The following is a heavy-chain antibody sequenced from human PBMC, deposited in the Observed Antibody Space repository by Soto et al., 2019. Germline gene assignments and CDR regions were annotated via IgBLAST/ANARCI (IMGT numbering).Heavy chain of an antibody. Sequence: PGESLKISCKGSGYSFTSYWISWVRQMPGKGLEWMGRIDPSDSYTNYSPSFQGHVTISADKSISTAYLQWSSLKAPDTAMYYCASRSFGVVRGADYYYYYGMDVWGQGTTVTVSS. CDR3: ASRSFGVVRGADYYYYYGMDV. CDR1: GYSFTSYW. D-gene: IGHD3-3*01. V-gene: IGHV5-10-1*01. CDR2: IDPSDSYT. J-gene: IGHJ6*02.